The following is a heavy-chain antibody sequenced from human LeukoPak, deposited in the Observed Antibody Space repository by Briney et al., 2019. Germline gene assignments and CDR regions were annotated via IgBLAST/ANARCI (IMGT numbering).Heavy chain of an antibody. V-gene: IGHV3-11*06. J-gene: IGHJ4*02. CDR1: GFTFSDYH. CDR2: ISSGSVST. Sequence: GGSLRLSCVGSGFTFSDYHMSWIRQAPGKGLEWVSYISSGSVSTNYADSVKGRFTISRDNAKNSLYLQMSSLRDEDTAVYICARDRSTWSLDYWGQGTLVTVSS. CDR3: ARDRSTWSLDY. D-gene: IGHD6-13*01.